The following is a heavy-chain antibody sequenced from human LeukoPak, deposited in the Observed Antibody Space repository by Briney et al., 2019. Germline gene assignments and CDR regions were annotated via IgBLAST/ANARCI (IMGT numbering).Heavy chain of an antibody. CDR1: GFTFSSYA. CDR2: ISGSGGST. V-gene: IGHV3-23*01. J-gene: IGHJ4*02. CDR3: AKEYTRVYCTNGVCYGDYFDY. D-gene: IGHD2-8*01. Sequence: GGSLRLSCAASGFTFSSYAMSWVRQAPGKGLEWVSAISGSGGSTYYADSVKGRFTISRDNSKNTLYLQMNSLRAEDTAVYYCAKEYTRVYCTNGVCYGDYFDYWGQGNLVTVSS.